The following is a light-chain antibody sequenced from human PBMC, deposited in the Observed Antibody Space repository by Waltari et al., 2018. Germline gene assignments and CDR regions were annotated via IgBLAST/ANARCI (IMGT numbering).Light chain of an antibody. J-gene: IGKJ1*01. CDR1: QSIGSS. Sequence: EIVLTQSPDRQAVTPKQKVTITCRASQSIGSSFHWYQQKPGQSPKLLITYASQSFSGVPSRFSGSRSGTDFTLTISSLDAEDAATYYCHQTSTLPWTFGQGTKVEIK. CDR3: HQTSTLPWT. V-gene: IGKV6-21*01. CDR2: YAS.